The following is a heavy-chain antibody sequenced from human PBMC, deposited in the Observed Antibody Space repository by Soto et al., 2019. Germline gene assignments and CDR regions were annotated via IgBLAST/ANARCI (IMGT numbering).Heavy chain of an antibody. J-gene: IGHJ4*02. CDR2: TKEDGSEI. Sequence: GGSLRLSCAVSGFSIASYWMSWVRQAPGKGLEWVATTKEDGSEIYYVDSVRGRFTISRDNAENSLYLQMNSLSAEDTAVYLCARDVGFDYVNWGQGTLVTVSS. CDR1: GFSIASYW. V-gene: IGHV3-7*01. CDR3: ARDVGFDYVN. D-gene: IGHD3-16*01.